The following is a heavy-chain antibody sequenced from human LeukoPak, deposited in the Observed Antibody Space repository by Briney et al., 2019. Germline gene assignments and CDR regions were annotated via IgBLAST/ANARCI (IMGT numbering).Heavy chain of an antibody. V-gene: IGHV3-48*03. J-gene: IGHJ6*04. CDR3: AELGITMIGGV. Sequence: GGSLRLSCAASGFTFSSNYMNWVRQAPGKGLEWVSYISSSGSTIYYADSVKGRFTISRDNAKNSLYLQMNSLRAEDTAVYYCAELGITMIGGVWGKGTTVTISS. D-gene: IGHD3-10*02. CDR1: GFTFSSNY. CDR2: ISSSGSTI.